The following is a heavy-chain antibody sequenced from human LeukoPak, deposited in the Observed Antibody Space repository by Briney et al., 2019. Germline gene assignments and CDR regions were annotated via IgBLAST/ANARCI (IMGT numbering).Heavy chain of an antibody. CDR2: ITGSGAST. CDR3: AKLDYYDTH. CDR1: GFTFSTQA. D-gene: IGHD3-22*01. V-gene: IGHV3-23*01. Sequence: PGGSLRLSCAASGFTFSTQAMSWVRQAPGKGLEWVSSITGSGASTYYADPVKGRFTISRDNSKNTLYLQMNSLRAEDAAVYYCAKLDYYDTHWGQGTLVTVSS. J-gene: IGHJ4*02.